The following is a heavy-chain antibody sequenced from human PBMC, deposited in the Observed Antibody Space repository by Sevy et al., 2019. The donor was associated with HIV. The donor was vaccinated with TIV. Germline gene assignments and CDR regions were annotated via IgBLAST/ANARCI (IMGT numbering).Heavy chain of an antibody. CDR3: AKDYYESSGYSFLDY. J-gene: IGHJ4*02. CDR1: GFTFSSYG. D-gene: IGHD3-22*01. Sequence: GGSLRLSCAASGFTFSSYGMHWVRQAPGKGLEWVAFIRYDGSNKYYADSVKGRFTISRDNSKNTLYLQMNSLRAEDTAVYYGAKDYYESSGYSFLDYWGQGTLVTVSS. V-gene: IGHV3-30*02. CDR2: IRYDGSNK.